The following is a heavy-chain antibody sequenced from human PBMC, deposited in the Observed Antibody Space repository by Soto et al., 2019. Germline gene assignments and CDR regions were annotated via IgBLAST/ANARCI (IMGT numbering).Heavy chain of an antibody. CDR3: ARDLENPPHYFYYYGMDV. CDR2: IGHDGNNG. CDR1: GFIFSTYA. V-gene: IGHV3-33*01. J-gene: IGHJ6*02. Sequence: GESLRLSCAASGFIFSTYAMHWVRQAPGKGLEWVASIGHDGNNGVYADSGRGRFTISKDNSENTLFLQMNSLRAEDTAVYYCARDLENPPHYFYYYGMDVWGQGTTVTVSS.